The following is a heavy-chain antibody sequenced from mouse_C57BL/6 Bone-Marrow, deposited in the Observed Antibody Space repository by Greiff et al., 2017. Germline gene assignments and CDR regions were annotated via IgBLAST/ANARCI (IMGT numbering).Heavy chain of an antibody. D-gene: IGHD1-1*01. CDR1: GFPFRDYY. V-gene: IGHV5-16*01. Sequence: LVESEGGLVQPGSSMKLSCTASGFPFRDYYMAWVRQVPDKGLEWVANINYDGSSTYYLDSLKSRFIISRDNAKNILYLQMSSLKSEDTATYYYARDGSSLYYAMDYWGQGTSVTVSS. J-gene: IGHJ4*01. CDR3: ARDGSSLYYAMDY. CDR2: INYDGSST.